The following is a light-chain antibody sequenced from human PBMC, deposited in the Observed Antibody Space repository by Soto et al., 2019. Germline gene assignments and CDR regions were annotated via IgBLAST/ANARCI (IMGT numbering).Light chain of an antibody. J-gene: IGKJ2*01. CDR3: QQYSNWPQYT. CDR1: QSVSRY. V-gene: IGKV3D-15*01. CDR2: GAS. Sequence: IVLTQAPGTLSLSPGERATLSCRASQSVSRYLTWYQQKPGQGPRVLIYGASSRATGIPDRFSGSGSGAEFTLTISSLQSEDFAVYYCQQYSNWPQYTFGQGTKVDIK.